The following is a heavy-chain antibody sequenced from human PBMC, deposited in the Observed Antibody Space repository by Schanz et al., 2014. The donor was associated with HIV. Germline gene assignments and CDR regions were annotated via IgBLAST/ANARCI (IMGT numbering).Heavy chain of an antibody. D-gene: IGHD5-18*01. CDR2: ISGSDGDT. CDR3: VKAYSSGFSGARS. Sequence: EVQLVESGGGLVKPGGSLRLSCAASGFNFNNYAMTWVRQGAGKGLEWVSTISGSDGDTYYADSVKGRFTISRDNSRNALYLHMNSLRADDTAIYYCVKAYSSGFSGARSWGQGALVTVSS. V-gene: IGHV3-23*04. CDR1: GFNFNNYA. J-gene: IGHJ5*02.